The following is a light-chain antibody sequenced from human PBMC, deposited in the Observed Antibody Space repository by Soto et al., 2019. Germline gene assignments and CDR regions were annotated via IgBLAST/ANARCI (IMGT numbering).Light chain of an antibody. V-gene: IGLV1-51*01. Sequence: QSVVTQPPSVSAAPGQKVTISCSGSSSSSHIGHHSVSWYQHLPGTAPKLLIYDNDQRPSGIPARLSGSKSATSATLDITGLQTGDEADYYCGTWDTGLRAYVLGTGTKLTVL. J-gene: IGLJ1*01. CDR3: GTWDTGLRAYV. CDR2: DND. CDR1: SSSSHIGHHS.